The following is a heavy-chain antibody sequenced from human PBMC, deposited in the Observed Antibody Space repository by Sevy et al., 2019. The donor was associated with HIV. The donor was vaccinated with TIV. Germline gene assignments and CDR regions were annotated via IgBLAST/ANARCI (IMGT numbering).Heavy chain of an antibody. V-gene: IGHV3-7*01. D-gene: IGHD6-13*01. CDR3: ARDKYSSSLAIDY. Sequence: GGSLRLSCAASGFTFSSYWMTWVRQAPGKGLEWVANIKQDGSEKYYVDSVKGRFTISRDNAKNSLYLQMNSLRAEDTAVYYCARDKYSSSLAIDYWGQGTLVTVSS. CDR1: GFTFSSYW. J-gene: IGHJ4*02. CDR2: IKQDGSEK.